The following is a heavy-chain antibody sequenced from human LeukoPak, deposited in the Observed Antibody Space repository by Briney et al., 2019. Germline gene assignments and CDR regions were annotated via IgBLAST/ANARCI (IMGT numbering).Heavy chain of an antibody. CDR2: ISYDGSNK. Sequence: GRSLRLSCAASGFTFSSYAMHWVRQAPGKGLEWVAVISYDGSNKYYADSVKGRFTISRDNSKNTLYLQMNSLRAEDTALYYCARASLWSGDLRGAPHDAFDIWGQGTLVTVSS. D-gene: IGHD3-10*01. J-gene: IGHJ3*02. CDR1: GFTFSSYA. V-gene: IGHV3-30-3*01. CDR3: ARASLWSGDLRGAPHDAFDI.